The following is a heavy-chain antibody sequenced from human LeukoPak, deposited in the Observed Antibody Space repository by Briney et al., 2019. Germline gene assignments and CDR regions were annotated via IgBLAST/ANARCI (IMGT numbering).Heavy chain of an antibody. V-gene: IGHV4-59*12. J-gene: IGHJ4*02. Sequence: PSETLSLTCSVSGASISSFYWNWIRQPPGKGLEWIGHIYSGSTNYNPSLKSRVTISVDTSKNQFSLKLSSVTAADTAVYYCARGRGGDFDYWGQGTLVTVSS. CDR3: ARGRGGDFDY. CDR1: GASISSFY. CDR2: IYSGST. D-gene: IGHD4-17*01.